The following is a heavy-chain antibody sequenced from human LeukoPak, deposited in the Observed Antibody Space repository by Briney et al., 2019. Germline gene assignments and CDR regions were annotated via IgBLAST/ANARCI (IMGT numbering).Heavy chain of an antibody. CDR2: ISSSGSTI. D-gene: IGHD3-22*01. J-gene: IGHJ4*02. Sequence: GGSLRLSCAASGFTFSDYYMSWIRQAPGKGLEWVSYISSSGSTIYYADSVKGRFTISRDNAKNSLYLQMSSLRAEDTAVYYCARDPASWTYYDSSGYYDYWGQGTLVTVSS. V-gene: IGHV3-11*04. CDR1: GFTFSDYY. CDR3: ARDPASWTYYDSSGYYDY.